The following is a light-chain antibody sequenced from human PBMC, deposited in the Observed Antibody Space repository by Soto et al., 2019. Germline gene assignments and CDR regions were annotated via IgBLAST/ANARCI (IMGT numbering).Light chain of an antibody. Sequence: SAPRPPPPVSGAPGPRDTQSCTGSSSHIGAGYDVHWYQQLPGTAPKLLIYGNNNRPSGVPDRFSGSKSGTSASLAVTGLQAEDEADYYCQSYATGLSVLYVFGTGTKVTVL. J-gene: IGLJ1*01. V-gene: IGLV1-40*01. CDR2: GNN. CDR1: SSHIGAGYD. CDR3: QSYATGLSVLYV.